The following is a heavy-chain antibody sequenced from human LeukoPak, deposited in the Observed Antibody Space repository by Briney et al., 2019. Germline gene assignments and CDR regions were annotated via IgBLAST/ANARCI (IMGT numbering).Heavy chain of an antibody. CDR1: GFTFSIYA. Sequence: GGXLRLSCAASGFTFSIYAMSWVRQAPGKGLQWVSSITSRGESTLYVDSVKGGFTITRDNSENTLYLQMHRLRAEDTAVYYCARDRPNYYGSDGHYYRRDGDYWGRGTLVSVSS. D-gene: IGHD3-22*01. V-gene: IGHV3-23*01. CDR3: ARDRPNYYGSDGHYYRRDGDY. CDR2: ITSRGEST. J-gene: IGHJ4*02.